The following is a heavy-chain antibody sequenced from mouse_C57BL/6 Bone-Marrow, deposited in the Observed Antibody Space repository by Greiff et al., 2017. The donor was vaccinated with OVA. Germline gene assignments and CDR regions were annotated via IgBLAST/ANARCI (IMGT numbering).Heavy chain of an antibody. Sequence: QVQLKESGAELVRPGTSVKVSCKASGYAFTNYLIEWVKQRPGQGLEWIGVINPGSGGTNYNEKFKGKATLTADKSSSTAYMQLSSLTSEDSAVYFGAREGFHGTYWYFDVWGTGTTVTVSS. CDR1: GYAFTNYL. J-gene: IGHJ1*03. V-gene: IGHV1-54*01. CDR3: AREGFHGTYWYFDV. D-gene: IGHD3-3*01. CDR2: INPGSGGT.